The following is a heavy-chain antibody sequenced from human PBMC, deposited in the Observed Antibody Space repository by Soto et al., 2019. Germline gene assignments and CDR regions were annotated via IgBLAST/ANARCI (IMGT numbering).Heavy chain of an antibody. V-gene: IGHV3-33*01. J-gene: IGHJ6*02. CDR1: GFTFSSYG. CDR3: ARGDYGDYGVFYYGMDV. D-gene: IGHD4-17*01. Sequence: QVQLVESGGGVVQPGRSLRLSCAASGFTFSSYGMHWVRQAPGKGLEWVAVIWYDGSNKYYADSVKGRFTISRDNSKNSLYLQMNRLRAEDTAVYYCARGDYGDYGVFYYGMDVWGQGTTVTVSS. CDR2: IWYDGSNK.